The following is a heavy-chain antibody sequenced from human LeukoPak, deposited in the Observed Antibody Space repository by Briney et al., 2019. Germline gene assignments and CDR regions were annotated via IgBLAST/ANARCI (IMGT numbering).Heavy chain of an antibody. CDR1: GGSISSYY. J-gene: IGHJ4*02. V-gene: IGHV4-4*07. Sequence: MSSETLSLTCTVSGGSISSYYWSWIRQPAGKGLEWIGRIYTSRSTNYNPSLKSRVTMSVDTSKNQFSLKVSSVTAADTAVYYCAKEFTAGGPQDYWGQGTLVTVSS. CDR2: IYTSRST. CDR3: AKEFTAGGPQDY. D-gene: IGHD6-13*01.